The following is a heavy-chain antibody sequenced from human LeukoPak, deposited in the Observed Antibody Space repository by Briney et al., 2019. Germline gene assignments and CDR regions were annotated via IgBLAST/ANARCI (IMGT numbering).Heavy chain of an antibody. J-gene: IGHJ4*02. CDR2: IYPGDFDI. D-gene: IGHD5-24*01. Sequence: GESLKISCKGTGYTFTSYWIAWVRQMPGKGLEWMGIIYPGDFDIRYSPSLQGQVTISADKSITTAYLQCSSLKASATAMYSCARHSDGYYDYWGKGTLVPVS. CDR1: GYTFTSYW. CDR3: ARHSDGYYDY. V-gene: IGHV5-51*01.